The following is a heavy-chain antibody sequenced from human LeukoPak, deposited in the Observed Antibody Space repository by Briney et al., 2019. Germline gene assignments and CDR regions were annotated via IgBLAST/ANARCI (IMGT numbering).Heavy chain of an antibody. Sequence: GESLKISCKGSGYSFTNYWIGWVRPMPGKGLEWMGIIYPGDSDTRYSPSFQGQVTISADKSISTAYLRWSRLKASDTAMYFSARPALLGSRGYYFDYWGPGNPGHRLL. D-gene: IGHD6-19*01. J-gene: IGHJ4*02. CDR2: IYPGDSDT. V-gene: IGHV5-51*01. CDR3: ARPALLGSRGYYFDY. CDR1: GYSFTNYW.